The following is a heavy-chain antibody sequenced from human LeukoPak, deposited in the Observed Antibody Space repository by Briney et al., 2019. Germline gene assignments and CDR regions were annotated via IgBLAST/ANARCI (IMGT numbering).Heavy chain of an antibody. V-gene: IGHV3-23*01. CDR1: GFTFSSYA. D-gene: IGHD2-2*01. CDR2: ISGSGGST. Sequence: EGSLRLSCAASGFTFSSYAMSWVRQAPGKGLEWVSAISGSGGSTYYADSVKGRFTISIDNSKNKLYLQMNSMRAEGTAVYYFAKVPTVVVVTASIHFDPWGQETLVTVSS. CDR3: AKVPTVVVVTASIHFDP. J-gene: IGHJ5*02.